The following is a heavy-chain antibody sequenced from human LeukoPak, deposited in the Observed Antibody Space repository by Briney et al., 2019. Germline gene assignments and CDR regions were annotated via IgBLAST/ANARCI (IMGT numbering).Heavy chain of an antibody. Sequence: ASVKVPCKASGYTFTSYDINWVRQATGQGLEWMGWMNPNSGNTGYAQKFQGRVTMTRNTSISTAYMELSSLRSEDTAVYYCARGHGGYLHPAAREGYWGQGTLVTVSS. CDR3: ARGHGGYLHPAAREGY. D-gene: IGHD5-12*01. J-gene: IGHJ4*02. CDR2: MNPNSGNT. CDR1: GYTFTSYD. V-gene: IGHV1-8*01.